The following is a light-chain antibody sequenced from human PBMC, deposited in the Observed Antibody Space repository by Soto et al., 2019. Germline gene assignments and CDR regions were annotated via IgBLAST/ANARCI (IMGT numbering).Light chain of an antibody. Sequence: EIVMTQSPATLSVSPGERATLSCRASQSVSSNFAWYQQKPGQAPRLLIYGASTRATGIPARFSGSGSVTELTLTNSSLQSEDFAVYYCQQYNNWPGTFGPGTKVDIK. J-gene: IGKJ3*01. CDR2: GAS. CDR1: QSVSSN. V-gene: IGKV3-15*01. CDR3: QQYNNWPGT.